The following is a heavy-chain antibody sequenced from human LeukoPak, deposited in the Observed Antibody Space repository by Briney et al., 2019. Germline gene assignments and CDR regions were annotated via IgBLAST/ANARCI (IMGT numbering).Heavy chain of an antibody. Sequence: QSGGSLRLSCAASGFIVNTHYMSWVRQAPGKGLEWVSVIYAGGNTYYADSVKGRFIISRDNSKNTVYLQMNSLRAEDTAMYFCARDRHCGGGCCPGNWYFDLWGRGTLVTVSS. CDR1: GFIVNTHY. J-gene: IGHJ2*01. CDR3: ARDRHCGGGCCPGNWYFDL. V-gene: IGHV3-53*01. D-gene: IGHD2-21*02. CDR2: IYAGGNT.